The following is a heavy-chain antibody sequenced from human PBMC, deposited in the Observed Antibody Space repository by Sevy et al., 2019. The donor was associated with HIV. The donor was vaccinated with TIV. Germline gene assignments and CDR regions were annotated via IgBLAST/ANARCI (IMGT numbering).Heavy chain of an antibody. Sequence: GGSLRLSCTASGLSFSDYGMHWVRQAPGKGLEWVAFIWYDGSVRYYADSVKGRFTISRDNSKNILYLQMSSLRLEDTALYYCAKNTAAVGVGGFDYWGQGTLVTVSS. CDR3: AKNTAAVGVGGFDY. V-gene: IGHV3-30*02. D-gene: IGHD6-13*01. CDR1: GLSFSDYG. J-gene: IGHJ4*02. CDR2: IWYDGSVR.